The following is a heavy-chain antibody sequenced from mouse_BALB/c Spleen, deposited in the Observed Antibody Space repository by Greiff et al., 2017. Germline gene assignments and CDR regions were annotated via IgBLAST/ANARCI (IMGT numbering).Heavy chain of an antibody. J-gene: IGHJ3*01. CDR2: ISYDGSN. CDR1: GYSITSGYY. D-gene: IGHD2-1*01. CDR3: ARRNYGNYGFAY. Sequence: ESGPGLVKPSQSLSLTCSVTGYSITSGYYWNWIRQFPGNKLEWMGYISYDGSNNYNPSLKNRISITRDTSKNQFFLKLNSVTTEDTATYYCARRNYGNYGFAYWGQGTLVTVSA. V-gene: IGHV3-6*02.